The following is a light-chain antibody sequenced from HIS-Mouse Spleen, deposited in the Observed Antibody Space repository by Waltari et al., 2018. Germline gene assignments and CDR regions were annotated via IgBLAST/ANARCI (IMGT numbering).Light chain of an antibody. Sequence: QSVLTQPPSASGTPGQRVTISCSGSSSNIGRNYVYWYPQLPGTAPKLLIYRNKQRPSGVPDRFSGSKSGTSASLAISGLRSEDEADYYCAAWDDSLSGPVFGGGTKLTVL. CDR3: AAWDDSLSGPV. V-gene: IGLV1-47*01. CDR2: RNK. J-gene: IGLJ3*02. CDR1: SSNIGRNY.